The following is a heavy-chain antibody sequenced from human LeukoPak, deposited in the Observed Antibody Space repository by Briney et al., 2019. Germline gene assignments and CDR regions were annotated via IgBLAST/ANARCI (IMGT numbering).Heavy chain of an antibody. Sequence: SETLSLTCTVSGGSISSSSYYWGWIRQPPGKGLEWIGSIYYSGSTYYNPSLKSRVTISVGTSKNQFSLKLSSVTAADTAVYYCARTMRTYYYDSSGYSNWFDPWGQGTLVTVSS. CDR1: GGSISSSSYY. CDR3: ARTMRTYYYDSSGYSNWFDP. V-gene: IGHV4-39*07. D-gene: IGHD3-22*01. J-gene: IGHJ5*02. CDR2: IYYSGST.